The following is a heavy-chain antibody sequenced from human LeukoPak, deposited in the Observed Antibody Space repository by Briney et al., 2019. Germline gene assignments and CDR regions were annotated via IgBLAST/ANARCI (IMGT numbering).Heavy chain of an antibody. V-gene: IGHV3-23*01. D-gene: IGHD3-22*01. CDR1: GFSLSGYW. J-gene: IGHJ4*02. CDR3: AKTKDDNSGYYDY. CDR2: ISGSGGST. Sequence: PGGSLRLSCVASGFSLSGYWMYWVRQAPGKGLEWVSAISGSGGSTYYADSVKGRFSISRDNSKNTLHLQMNSLRAEDTAVYYCAKTKDDNSGYYDYWGQGTLVTVSS.